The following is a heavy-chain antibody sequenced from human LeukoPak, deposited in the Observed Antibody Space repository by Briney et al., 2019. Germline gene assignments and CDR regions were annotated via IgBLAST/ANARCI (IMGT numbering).Heavy chain of an antibody. CDR3: TRAGKPPYFDY. Sequence: PGGSLRLSCAASGFTSSDYAMSWFRQAPGKGLEWVALIRGTPYGGTTEYAASVKGGFTISRDDSKSIAYLQMNSLKTEDTAVYYCTRAGKPPYFDYWGQGTLVIVSS. V-gene: IGHV3-49*03. CDR2: IRGTPYGGTT. CDR1: GFTSSDYA. J-gene: IGHJ4*02.